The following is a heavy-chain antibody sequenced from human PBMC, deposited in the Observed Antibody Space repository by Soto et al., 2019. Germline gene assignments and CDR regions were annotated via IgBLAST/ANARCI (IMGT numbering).Heavy chain of an antibody. V-gene: IGHV5-10-1*03. CDR1: GYNFTSYW. Sequence: EVQLVQSGAEVKKPGESLRISCKASGYNFTSYWISRVRQMPGKGLEWMGRIDPSDSYTNYSPSFQGHVTISADKSISTAYLQWSSLKPSDTAMYYCARRESSSSRYHYYAMDVWGQGTTVTVS. CDR3: ARRESSSSRYHYYAMDV. CDR2: IDPSDSYT. J-gene: IGHJ6*02. D-gene: IGHD6-6*01.